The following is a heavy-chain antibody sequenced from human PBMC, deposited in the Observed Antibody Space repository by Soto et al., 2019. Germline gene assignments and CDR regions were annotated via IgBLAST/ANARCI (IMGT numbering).Heavy chain of an antibody. CDR2: IYYSGST. CDR3: ARVGTSYARRGLDV. J-gene: IGHJ6*02. Sequence: NPSETLSLTCNVSGGAIDSGGYYWCWIRQHPGKGLEWIGYIYYSGSTYYNPSLKSRVSISIDTSKNQFSLELISVTAADTAVYYCARVGTSYARRGLDVWGQGTTVTGSS. CDR1: GGAIDSGGYY. V-gene: IGHV4-31*03. D-gene: IGHD7-27*01.